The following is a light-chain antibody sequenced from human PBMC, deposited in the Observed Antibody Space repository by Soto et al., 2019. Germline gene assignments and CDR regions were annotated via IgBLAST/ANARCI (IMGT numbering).Light chain of an antibody. CDR3: KQYGNSPRT. CDR1: QSVSSSY. J-gene: IGKJ1*01. Sequence: EIVLTQSPGTLSLSPGERATLSCRASQSVSSSYLAWYQQKPGQAPRLLIYGASSRATGIPDRFSSSGSGKDFPLDISRQKTEDFAVYYCKQYGNSPRTFGQGTKVEIK. V-gene: IGKV3-20*01. CDR2: GAS.